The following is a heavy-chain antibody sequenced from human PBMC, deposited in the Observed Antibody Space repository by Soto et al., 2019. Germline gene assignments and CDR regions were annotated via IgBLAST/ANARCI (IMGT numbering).Heavy chain of an antibody. J-gene: IGHJ4*02. V-gene: IGHV4-31*03. D-gene: IGHD3-22*01. CDR2: IYYSGST. CDR1: RGSISSGGYD. CDR3: ARGGDSSGYYDY. Sequence: PSETLSLTCNVSRGSISSGGYDFSWILQHPGKGQEWIGYIYYSGSTYYNPALKSRVIISVDTSKKQFYLKLSSVTAADTAVYYCARGGDSSGYYDYWGQGTLVTVSS.